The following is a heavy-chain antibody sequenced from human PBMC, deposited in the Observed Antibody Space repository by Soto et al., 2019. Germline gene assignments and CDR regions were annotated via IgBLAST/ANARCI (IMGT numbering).Heavy chain of an antibody. J-gene: IGHJ6*02. CDR3: ARLHQLVGVANYYYYGMDV. CDR2: IDPSDSYT. D-gene: IGHD6-6*01. Sequence: GESLKISCKGSGYSFTSYWISWVRQMPGEGLEWMGRIDPSDSYTNYSPSFQGHVTISADKSISTAYLQWSSLKAAGTAMYYCARLHQLVGVANYYYYGMDVWGQGTTVTVSS. V-gene: IGHV5-10-1*01. CDR1: GYSFTSYW.